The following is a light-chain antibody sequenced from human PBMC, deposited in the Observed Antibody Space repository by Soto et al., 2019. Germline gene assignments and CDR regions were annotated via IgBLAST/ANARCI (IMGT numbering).Light chain of an antibody. CDR3: QQYDRSPRT. Sequence: EIVLTQSPGSLSLSLGERATLSCRASQTLNRSFLAWYQHMPGQSPRLLIYGVSSRAAGVPDRFSGSGSGTDFTLTISSLEPQDSAVYYCQQYDRSPRTFGQGTKVDIK. J-gene: IGKJ1*01. CDR1: QTLNRSF. V-gene: IGKV3-20*01. CDR2: GVS.